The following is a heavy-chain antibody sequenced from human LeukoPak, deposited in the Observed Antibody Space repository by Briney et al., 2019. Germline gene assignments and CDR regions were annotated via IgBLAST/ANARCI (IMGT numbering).Heavy chain of an antibody. J-gene: IGHJ3*02. D-gene: IGHD3/OR15-3a*01. CDR1: GFTFSSYE. V-gene: IGHV3-48*03. Sequence: GSLRLSCAASGFTFSSYEMNWVRQAPGKGLEWVSYISSSGSTIYYEDSVKGRFTISRDNAKNSLYLQMNSLRAEDTAVYYCARPRMDGAFDIWGQGTMVTVSS. CDR3: ARPRMDGAFDI. CDR2: ISSSGSTI.